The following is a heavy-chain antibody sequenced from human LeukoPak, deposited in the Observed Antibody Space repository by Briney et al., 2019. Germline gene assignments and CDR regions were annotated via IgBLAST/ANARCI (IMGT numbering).Heavy chain of an antibody. D-gene: IGHD6-19*01. Sequence: NPSETLSLTCAAYGGSFSGYYWSWIRQPPGKGLEWIGEINHSGSTNYSPSLKSRVTISVDTSKNQFSLKLSSVTAADTAVYYCARGRLAVAGHYFDYWGQGTLVTVSS. J-gene: IGHJ4*02. CDR3: ARGRLAVAGHYFDY. CDR1: GGSFSGYY. V-gene: IGHV4-34*01. CDR2: INHSGST.